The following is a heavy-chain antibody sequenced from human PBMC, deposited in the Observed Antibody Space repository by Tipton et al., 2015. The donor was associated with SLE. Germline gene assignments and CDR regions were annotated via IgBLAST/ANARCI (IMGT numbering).Heavy chain of an antibody. CDR3: ALGFAAI. Sequence: SLRLSCAASGFTFSSYEMSWVRQAPGKGLEWVSIISSSGSSTQYADSVKGRFTISRDNAKNSLFLQMNSLRVEDTAAYYCALGFAAIWGQGTLVTVSS. J-gene: IGHJ4*02. CDR1: GFTFSSYE. CDR2: ISSSGSST. D-gene: IGHD2-15*01. V-gene: IGHV3-48*03.